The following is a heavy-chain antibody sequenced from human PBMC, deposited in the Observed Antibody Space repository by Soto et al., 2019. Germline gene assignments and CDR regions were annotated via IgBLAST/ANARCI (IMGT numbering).Heavy chain of an antibody. V-gene: IGHV3-48*03. CDR2: IISGRRSI. D-gene: IGHD2-15*01. Sequence: EVQLVESGGGLGQPGGSLRLSCTASGFTFRDYEMNWVRQAPGKGLEWVSYIISGRRSIYYADSVKGRFIISRDNAENSLYLQMNSLRPEDTAVYYCVRRMASPDQWGQGTLVTVSS. J-gene: IGHJ4*02. CDR3: VRRMASPDQ. CDR1: GFTFRDYE.